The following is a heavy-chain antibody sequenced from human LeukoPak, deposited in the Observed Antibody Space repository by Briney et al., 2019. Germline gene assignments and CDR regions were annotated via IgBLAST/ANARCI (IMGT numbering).Heavy chain of an antibody. CDR3: AKGRGYSYGPVYHFDY. J-gene: IGHJ4*02. V-gene: IGHV3-23*01. CDR1: GFTFSSYA. Sequence: GGSLRLSCAASGFTFSSYAMSWVRQAPGKGLEWVSAISGSGGSTYYADSVKGRFTISRDNSKNTLYLQMNSLRAEDTAVYYCAKGRGYSYGPVYHFDYWGQGTLVTVSS. D-gene: IGHD5-18*01. CDR2: ISGSGGST.